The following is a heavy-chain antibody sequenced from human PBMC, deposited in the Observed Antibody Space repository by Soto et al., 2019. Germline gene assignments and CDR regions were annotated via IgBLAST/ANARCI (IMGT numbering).Heavy chain of an antibody. CDR3: ASHTGYSSSWYYYYYGMDV. V-gene: IGHV3-21*01. CDR2: ISSSSSYI. D-gene: IGHD6-13*01. CDR1: GFTFSSYS. Sequence: GGSLRLSCAASGFTFSSYSMNWVRQAPGKGLEWVSSISSSSSYIYYADSVKGRFTISRDNAKNSLYLQMNSLRAEDTAVYYGASHTGYSSSWYYYYYGMDVWGQGTTVTVSS. J-gene: IGHJ6*02.